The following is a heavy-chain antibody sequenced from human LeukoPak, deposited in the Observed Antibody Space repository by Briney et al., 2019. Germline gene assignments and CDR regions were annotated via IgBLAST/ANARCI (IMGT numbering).Heavy chain of an antibody. CDR3: AGAPVDTTLRLSAFDM. CDR2: INHSGDT. J-gene: IGHJ3*02. CDR1: AGSFSAHY. D-gene: IGHD5-18*01. Sequence: PSETLSLTCAVYAGSFSAHYWSWIRQSPGKGLEWIGDINHSGDTNCNPSLKTRVTMSVDTSKNQFSLKVNSVTAADTAVYYCAGAPVDTTLRLSAFDMRGQGTSVTVSS. V-gene: IGHV4-34*01.